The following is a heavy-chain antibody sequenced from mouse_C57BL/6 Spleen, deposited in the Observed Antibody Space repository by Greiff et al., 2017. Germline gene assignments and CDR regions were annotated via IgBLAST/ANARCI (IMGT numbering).Heavy chain of an antibody. Sequence: VQLQQSGPGLVQPSQSLSITCTVSGFSLTSYGVHWVRQSPGKGLEWLGVIWSGGSTDNNAAFISRLSISQDNSKSQVFFKMNGLQADDTAIYYCARNSRTGIHCYAMDYWGQGTSVTVSS. J-gene: IGHJ4*01. V-gene: IGHV2-2*01. CDR3: ARNSRTGIHCYAMDY. D-gene: IGHD4-1*01. CDR1: GFSLTSYG. CDR2: IWSGGST.